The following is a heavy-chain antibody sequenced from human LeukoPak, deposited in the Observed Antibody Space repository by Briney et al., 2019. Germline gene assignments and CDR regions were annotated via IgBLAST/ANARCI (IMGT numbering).Heavy chain of an antibody. CDR2: IYPGDPDT. V-gene: IGHV5-51*01. Sequence: GESLKISCKASGYSFTSYWIGWVRQMPGKGLEWMGIIYPGDPDTTYSPSFQGQVTISADKSISTASLQWSSLKASDTAMYYCARRAYIGTYYYFDYWGQGTLVTVSS. D-gene: IGHD1-26*01. CDR1: GYSFTSYW. J-gene: IGHJ4*02. CDR3: ARRAYIGTYYYFDY.